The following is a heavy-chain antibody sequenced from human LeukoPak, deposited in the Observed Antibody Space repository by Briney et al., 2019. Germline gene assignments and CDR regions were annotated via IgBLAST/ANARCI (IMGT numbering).Heavy chain of an antibody. CDR1: GGSISTYY. J-gene: IGHJ6*03. CDR2: IYHGGST. Sequence: PSETLSLTCSVSGGSISTYYWSWIRQPPGKGLGWIGYIYHGGSTKYNPSLKSRVTISVDTSKNQFSLKLSSVTAADTAVYYCARAGGFAGYMDVWGKGTTVTISS. D-gene: IGHD3-16*01. V-gene: IGHV4-59*01. CDR3: ARAGGFAGYMDV.